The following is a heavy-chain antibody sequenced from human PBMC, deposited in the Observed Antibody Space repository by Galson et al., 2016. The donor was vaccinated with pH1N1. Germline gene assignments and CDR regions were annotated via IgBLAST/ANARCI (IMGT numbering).Heavy chain of an antibody. D-gene: IGHD2-8*01. J-gene: IGHJ4*02. Sequence: SLRLSCAASGFTFSSYSMNCVRQAPGKGLEWVSYISLSSSIIHYAGSVKGRFTISRDNAKNTLYLQMNSPSVEDMAVYYCIRALNGTWIWGQGTLVTVSS. CDR1: GFTFSSYS. CDR2: ISLSSSII. CDR3: IRALNGTWI. V-gene: IGHV3-48*04.